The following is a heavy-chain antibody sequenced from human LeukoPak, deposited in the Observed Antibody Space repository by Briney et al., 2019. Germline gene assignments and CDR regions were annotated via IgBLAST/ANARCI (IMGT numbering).Heavy chain of an antibody. D-gene: IGHD6-19*01. CDR3: AKDWQWLLRGYFDY. CDR1: GFSFSNYA. CDR2: ISGSGDST. J-gene: IGHJ4*02. V-gene: IGHV3-23*01. Sequence: TGGSLRLSCAASGFSFSNYAMTWVRQAPGKGLEWVSVISGSGDSTYYPDSVKGRFTISRDNSKNTLYLQMNSLRAEDTAVYFCAKDWQWLLRGYFDYWGQGTLVTVSS.